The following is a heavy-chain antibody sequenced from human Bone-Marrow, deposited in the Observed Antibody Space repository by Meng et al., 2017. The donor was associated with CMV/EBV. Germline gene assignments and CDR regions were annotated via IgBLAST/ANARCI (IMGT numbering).Heavy chain of an antibody. D-gene: IGHD6-13*01. CDR3: ASHGSMQPNYAMDV. Sequence: ASVKVSCKASGYTFPSYAISWVRQAPGQGLEWMGWISAYNGNTKFAQNLQGRVTMTRDTSTSTAYMELRSLRSDDTAVYYCASHGSMQPNYAMDVWGQGTTATVSS. CDR1: GYTFPSYA. V-gene: IGHV1-18*01. CDR2: ISAYNGNT. J-gene: IGHJ6*02.